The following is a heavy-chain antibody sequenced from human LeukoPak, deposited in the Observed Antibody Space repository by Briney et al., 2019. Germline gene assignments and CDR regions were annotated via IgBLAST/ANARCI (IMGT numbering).Heavy chain of an antibody. CDR2: ISSSGSTI. D-gene: IGHD1-26*01. J-gene: IGHJ6*03. CDR1: GFTLSNYE. V-gene: IGHV3-48*03. Sequence: GGSLRLSCAASGFTLSNYEVNWVRQAPGKGLEWVSYISSSGSTIYYADSVKGRFTISRDNAKNSLYLQMNSLRAEDTAVYYCARDPYSGSYGDSYYYYMDVWGKGTTVTISS. CDR3: ARDPYSGSYGDSYYYYMDV.